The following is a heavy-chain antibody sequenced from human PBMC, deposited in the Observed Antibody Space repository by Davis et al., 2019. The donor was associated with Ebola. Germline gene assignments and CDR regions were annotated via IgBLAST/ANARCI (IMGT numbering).Heavy chain of an antibody. Sequence: KVSCKGSGYSFTSYWIGWVRQMPGKGLEWMGIIYPGDSDTTYSPSFQGQVTISADKSISTAYLQWSSLKASDTVMYYCARGTRRYYYGMDVWGQRTTVTVSS. J-gene: IGHJ6*02. CDR2: IYPGDSDT. V-gene: IGHV5-51*01. CDR1: GYSFTSYW. CDR3: ARGTRRYYYGMDV.